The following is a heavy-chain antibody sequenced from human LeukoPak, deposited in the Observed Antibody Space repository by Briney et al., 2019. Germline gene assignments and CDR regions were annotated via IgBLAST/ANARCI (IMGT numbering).Heavy chain of an antibody. CDR1: GYTFSSYG. V-gene: IGHV1-18*01. Sequence: GASVKVSCKPSGYTFSSYGISWVRQAPGQGLEWMGWIRVYNGDTNYAQKFKGRVTMTTDTSTNTAYMELRSLGSDDTAVYYCARCGMVRGVIISRSYYYYGMDVWGQGTTVTVSS. CDR3: ARCGMVRGVIISRSYYYYGMDV. CDR2: IRVYNGDT. D-gene: IGHD3-10*01. J-gene: IGHJ6*02.